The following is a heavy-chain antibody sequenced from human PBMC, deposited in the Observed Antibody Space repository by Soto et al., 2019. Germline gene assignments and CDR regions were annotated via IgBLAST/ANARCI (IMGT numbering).Heavy chain of an antibody. CDR1: GDSVSSNSAA. CDR3: ARAPSYNSGWPFDY. J-gene: IGHJ4*02. CDR2: TYYRSKWYN. V-gene: IGHV6-1*01. D-gene: IGHD6-19*01. Sequence: SQTLSLTCAISGDSVSSNSAAWNWIRQSPSRGLEWLGRTYYRSKWYNDYAVSVRSRITINPDTSKSQFSLQLNSVTPDDTAVYYCARAPSYNSGWPFDYWGQGTLVTVSS.